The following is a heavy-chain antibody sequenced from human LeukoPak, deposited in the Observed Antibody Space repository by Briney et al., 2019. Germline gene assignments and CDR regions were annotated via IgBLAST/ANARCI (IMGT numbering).Heavy chain of an antibody. D-gene: IGHD6-6*01. CDR1: GFTFSSYW. CDR3: ARATSPDYFDY. Sequence: QPGGSLRLSCAASGFTFSSYWMSWVRQAPGKGLEWVANIKQDGSEKYYVDSVKGRFTISRDNAKNSLYLQMNSLRADDTAVYYCARATSPDYFDYWGQGTLVTVSS. J-gene: IGHJ4*02. CDR2: IKQDGSEK. V-gene: IGHV3-7*01.